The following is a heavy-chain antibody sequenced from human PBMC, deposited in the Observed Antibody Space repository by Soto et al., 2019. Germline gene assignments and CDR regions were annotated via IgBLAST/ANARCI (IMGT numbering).Heavy chain of an antibody. V-gene: IGHV3-74*01. Sequence: EVQLVESGGDLVQPGGSLRLSCAASGFTFTSYWMHWVRQAPGMGLVWVARINTEGSSTSYADAVKGRFTISRDNAGNTLYLEMNSLRAEDTAVYYCARTDILTGLDHWGQGTLVSVSS. CDR1: GFTFTSYW. D-gene: IGHD3-9*01. CDR2: INTEGSST. CDR3: ARTDILTGLDH. J-gene: IGHJ4*02.